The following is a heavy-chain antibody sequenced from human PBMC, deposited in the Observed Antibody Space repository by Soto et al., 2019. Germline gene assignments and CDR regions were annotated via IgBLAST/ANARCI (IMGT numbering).Heavy chain of an antibody. V-gene: IGHV4-34*01. D-gene: IGHD6-19*01. CDR2: INHSGST. CDR3: AREGIAVAGLDY. Sequence: QVQLQQWGAGLLKPSETLSLTCAVYGGSFSGYYWSWIRQPPGKGLEWIGEINHSGSTNYNPSLKSRVTISVDTSKNQFSLKLSSVTAADTAVYYCAREGIAVAGLDYWGQGTLVTVSS. J-gene: IGHJ4*02. CDR1: GGSFSGYY.